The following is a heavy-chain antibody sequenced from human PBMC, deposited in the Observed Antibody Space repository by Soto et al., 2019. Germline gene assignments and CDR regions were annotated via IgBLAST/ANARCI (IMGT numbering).Heavy chain of an antibody. CDR3: ARVLRIVVVNRGIFVFDY. CDR1: GFTFSSYS. CDR2: ISSSSSTI. J-gene: IGHJ4*02. V-gene: IGHV3-48*02. Sequence: GGSLRLSCAASGFTFSSYSMNWVRQAPGKGLEWVSYISSSSSTIYYADSVKGRFTISRDSAKNSLYLQMNSLRDEDTAVYYCARVLRIVVVNRGIFVFDYWGQGTLVTVSS. D-gene: IGHD3-22*01.